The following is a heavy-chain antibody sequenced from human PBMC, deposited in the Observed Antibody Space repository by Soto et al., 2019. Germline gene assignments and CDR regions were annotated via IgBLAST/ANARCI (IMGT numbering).Heavy chain of an antibody. CDR1: GGSISSGGYS. D-gene: IGHD2-21*02. V-gene: IGHV4-30-2*03. CDR3: ARHQNIVVVTAARGFDI. Sequence: SETLSLTCAVSGGSISSGGYSWSWIRQPPGKGLEWIGSIYHSGNTYYNPSLKSRVTISVDTSKNQFSLKLSSVTAADTAVYYCARHQNIVVVTAARGFDIWGQGTMVTVSS. CDR2: IYHSGNT. J-gene: IGHJ3*02.